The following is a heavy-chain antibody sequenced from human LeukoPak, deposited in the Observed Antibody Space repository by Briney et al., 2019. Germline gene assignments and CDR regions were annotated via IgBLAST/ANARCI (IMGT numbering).Heavy chain of an antibody. CDR2: IYYSGST. CDR3: ARSLPYWYFDL. Sequence: SETLSLTCTVSGGSISSSSYYWSWIRQPPGKGLEWIGYIYYSGSTNYNPSLKSRVTISVDTSKNQFSLKLSSVTAADTAVYYCARSLPYWYFDLWGRGTLVTVSS. V-gene: IGHV4-61*01. CDR1: GGSISSSSYY. J-gene: IGHJ2*01.